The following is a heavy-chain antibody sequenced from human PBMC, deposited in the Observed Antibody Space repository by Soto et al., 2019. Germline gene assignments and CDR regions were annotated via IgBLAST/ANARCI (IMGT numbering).Heavy chain of an antibody. CDR2: IYYSGST. CDR1: GDSISNYY. D-gene: IGHD6-13*01. V-gene: IGHV4-59*08. CDR3: ARHLWVGTSWYLGALDI. Sequence: SETPSLTCTVSGDSISNYYWSWIRQHPGKGLEWIGYIYYSGSTHYNPSLKSRVTISVDTSKNQFSLNLSSVTAADTAVYYCARHLWVGTSWYLGALDIWGQGTMVTVSS. J-gene: IGHJ3*02.